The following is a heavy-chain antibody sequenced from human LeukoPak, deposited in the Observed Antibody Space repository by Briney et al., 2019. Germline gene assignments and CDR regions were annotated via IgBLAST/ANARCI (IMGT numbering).Heavy chain of an antibody. V-gene: IGHV3-74*01. CDR2: INSDGSST. CDR3: ARAGSYFDWLLAFDY. D-gene: IGHD3-9*01. J-gene: IGHJ4*02. CDR1: GFTFSSYW. Sequence: GGSLRLSCAASGFTFSSYWMHWVRQAPGKGLEWVSRINSDGSSTSYADSVKGRFTISRDSAKNTLYLQMNSLRAEDTAVYYCARAGSYFDWLLAFDYWGQGTLVTVSS.